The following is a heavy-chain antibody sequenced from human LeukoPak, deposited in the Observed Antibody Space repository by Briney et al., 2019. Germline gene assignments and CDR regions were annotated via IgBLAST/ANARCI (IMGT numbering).Heavy chain of an antibody. D-gene: IGHD3-16*02. CDR1: GFTFSSYG. CDR3: ARVNRGDAFDI. CDR2: IWYDGRNQ. J-gene: IGHJ3*02. V-gene: IGHV3-33*01. Sequence: GWSLRLSCAASGFTFSSYGMHWVRQAPGKGLKWVAVIWYDGRNQFNAHSLKGRFTISRDNSKNTLYLQMNSLRAEDTAVYYCARVNRGDAFDIWGQGTLVTVSS.